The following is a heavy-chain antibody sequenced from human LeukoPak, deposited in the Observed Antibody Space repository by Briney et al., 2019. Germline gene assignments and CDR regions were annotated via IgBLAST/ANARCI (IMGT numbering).Heavy chain of an antibody. CDR1: GGSISSYY. J-gene: IGHJ3*02. D-gene: IGHD1-26*01. CDR3: ARDEGAPHAFDI. Sequence: PSETLSLTCTVSGGSISSYYWSWIRQPPGKGLEWIGYIYYSGSTNYNPSPKSRVTISVDTSKNQFSLKLSSVTAADTAVYYCARDEGAPHAFDIWGQGTMVTVSS. CDR2: IYYSGST. V-gene: IGHV4-59*01.